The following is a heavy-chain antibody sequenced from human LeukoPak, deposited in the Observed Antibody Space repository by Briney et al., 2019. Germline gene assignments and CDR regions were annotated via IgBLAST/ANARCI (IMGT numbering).Heavy chain of an antibody. D-gene: IGHD6-19*01. CDR1: GFTFSNYS. J-gene: IGHJ4*02. V-gene: IGHV3-48*01. CDR2: ISSSSNTI. Sequence: GGSLRLSCAASGFTFSNYSMNWVRQAPGKGLEWVSYISSSSNTIYYADSVKGRFTISRDNAQNSLYLQMNSLRAGDTAVYYCARDFGARGWLDYWGQGTLVTVSS. CDR3: ARDFGARGWLDY.